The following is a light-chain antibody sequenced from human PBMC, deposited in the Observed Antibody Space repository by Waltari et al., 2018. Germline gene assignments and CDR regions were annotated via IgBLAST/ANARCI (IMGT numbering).Light chain of an antibody. CDR3: CSYTTTDTYV. Sequence: SALPQPASVSGSPGQSITIYCTGTSGDVGRYEYVSWYQQHPGKAPKLIIYDVSKRPSGFSNRFSGSTSGYTASLTISGLQSEDEADYYCCSYTTTDTYVFGSGTKVTVL. CDR1: SGDVGRYEY. CDR2: DVS. J-gene: IGLJ1*01. V-gene: IGLV2-14*03.